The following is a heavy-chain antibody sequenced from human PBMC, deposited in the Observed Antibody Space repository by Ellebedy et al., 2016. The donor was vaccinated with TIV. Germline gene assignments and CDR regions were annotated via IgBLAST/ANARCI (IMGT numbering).Heavy chain of an antibody. CDR2: ISAYNGNT. D-gene: IGHD3-9*01. V-gene: IGHV1-18*01. J-gene: IGHJ4*02. CDR3: ARSYYDILTGFDY. Sequence: ASVKVSCXASGYTFTSYGISWVRQAPGQGLEWMGWISAYNGNTNYAQKFQGRVTMTRDTSISTAYMELSRLRSDDTAVYYCARSYYDILTGFDYWGQGTLVTVSS. CDR1: GYTFTSYG.